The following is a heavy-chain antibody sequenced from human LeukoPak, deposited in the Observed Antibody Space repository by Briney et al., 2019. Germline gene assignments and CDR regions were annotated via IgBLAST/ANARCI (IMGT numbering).Heavy chain of an antibody. Sequence: ASVKVSCKASGYTFTSYYMHWVRQAPGQGLEWMGIINPSGGSTSYAQKFQGRVTMTRDTSTSTVYMELSSLRSEDTAVYYCARSQYITMIVARLYQFDDWGQGTLVTVSS. V-gene: IGHV1-46*01. CDR2: INPSGGST. CDR1: GYTFTSYY. CDR3: ARSQYITMIVARLYQFDD. J-gene: IGHJ4*02. D-gene: IGHD3-22*01.